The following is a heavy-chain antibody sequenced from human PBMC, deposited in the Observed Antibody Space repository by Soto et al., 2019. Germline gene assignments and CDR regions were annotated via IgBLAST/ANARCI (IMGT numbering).Heavy chain of an antibody. V-gene: IGHV4-4*02. CDR1: GGSISSSNW. CDR2: IYHSGST. J-gene: IGHJ5*02. Sequence: SETLSLTCAVSGGSISSSNWWSWVRQPPGKGLEWIGEIYHSGSTNYNPSLKSRVTISVDKSKNQFSLKLSSVTAADTAVYYCARDMHAGLTHYFDPWGQGTLVTVSS. CDR3: ARDMHAGLTHYFDP. D-gene: IGHD1-26*01.